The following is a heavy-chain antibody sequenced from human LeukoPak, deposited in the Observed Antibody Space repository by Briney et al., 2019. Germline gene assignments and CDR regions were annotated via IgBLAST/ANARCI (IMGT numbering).Heavy chain of an antibody. D-gene: IGHD4-11*01. J-gene: IGHJ6*03. Sequence: PSGTLSLTCTVSVGSISNYYWSCIRQPAGKGLGWIGRIYSSGSTNYNRYLKSRVTMSVDTSKNQFSLKLSSVTAADTAVYYCARTSNYRQYYSSSMDVWGKGTPVTVSS. V-gene: IGHV4-4*07. CDR2: IYSSGST. CDR1: VGSISNYY. CDR3: ARTSNYRQYYSSSMDV.